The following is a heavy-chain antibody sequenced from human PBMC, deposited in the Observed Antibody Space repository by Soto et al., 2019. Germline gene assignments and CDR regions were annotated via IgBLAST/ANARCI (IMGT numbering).Heavy chain of an antibody. CDR3: ARGLDIVVVVAATTPPDYYYGMDV. V-gene: IGHV1-69*06. D-gene: IGHD2-15*01. Sequence: SVKVSCKASGGTFSSYAISWVRQAPGQGLEWMGGIIPIFGTANYAQKFQGRVTITADKSTSTAYMELSSLRSEGTAVYYCARGLDIVVVVAATTPPDYYYGMDVWGQGTTVTVSS. CDR1: GGTFSSYA. J-gene: IGHJ6*02. CDR2: IIPIFGTA.